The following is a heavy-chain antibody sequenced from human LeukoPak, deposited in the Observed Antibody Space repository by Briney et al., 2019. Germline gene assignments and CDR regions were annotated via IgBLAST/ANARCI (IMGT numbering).Heavy chain of an antibody. J-gene: IGHJ4*02. D-gene: IGHD1-7*01. CDR3: AKDSTGTTIHLDY. V-gene: IGHV3-33*06. CDR2: IWYDGSNK. Sequence: GGSLRLSCAASGFAFSSYGMHWVRQAPGKGLEWVAVIWYDGSNKYYADSVKGRFTISRDNSKNTLYLQMNSLRAEDTAVYYCAKDSTGTTIHLDYWGQGTLVTVSS. CDR1: GFAFSSYG.